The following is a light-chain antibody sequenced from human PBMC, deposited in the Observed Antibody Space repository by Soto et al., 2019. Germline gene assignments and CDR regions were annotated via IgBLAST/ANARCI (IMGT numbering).Light chain of an antibody. CDR2: DVS. Sequence: QSALTQPASVSGSPGQSITISCTGTSSDVGGYNYVSWYQQYPGKAPKLMIYDVSNRPSGVSNRFSGSKSGNTASLTISGLPAEDEADYYCSSYTGSSTLVFGGGTKVTVL. J-gene: IGLJ2*01. V-gene: IGLV2-14*01. CDR3: SSYTGSSTLV. CDR1: SSDVGGYNY.